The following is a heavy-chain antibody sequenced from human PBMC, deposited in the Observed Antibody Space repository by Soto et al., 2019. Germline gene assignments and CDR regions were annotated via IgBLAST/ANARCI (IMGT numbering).Heavy chain of an antibody. CDR3: ARRLVNRPVDP. CDR2: INHSGST. V-gene: IGHV4-34*02. J-gene: IGHJ5*02. CDR1: GGSFSGYY. Sequence: QVQLQQWGAGLLKPSETLSLTCAVYGGSFSGYYWTWIRQPPGKGLEWIGQINHSGSTNYNPSLKTQVSISRDTATNQCSLNMSSVTAADTAVYSCARRLVNRPVDPWGKGTLVTVSS. D-gene: IGHD2-15*01.